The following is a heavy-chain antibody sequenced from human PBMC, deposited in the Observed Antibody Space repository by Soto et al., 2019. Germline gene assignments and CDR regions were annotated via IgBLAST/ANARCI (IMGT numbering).Heavy chain of an antibody. D-gene: IGHD2-15*01. Sequence: SETLSLTCTVSGGSISSSSYYWGWIRQPPGKGLEWIGSIYYSGSTYYNPSLKSRVTISVDTSKNQFSLKLSSVTAADTAVYYCALLLFPDYWGRGTLVTVSS. CDR3: ALLLFPDY. CDR1: GGSISSSSYY. CDR2: IYYSGST. J-gene: IGHJ4*02. V-gene: IGHV4-39*01.